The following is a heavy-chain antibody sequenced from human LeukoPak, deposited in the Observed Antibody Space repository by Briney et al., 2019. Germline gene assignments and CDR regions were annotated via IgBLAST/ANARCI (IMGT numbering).Heavy chain of an antibody. D-gene: IGHD5-18*01. J-gene: IGHJ4*02. V-gene: IGHV3-23*01. CDR1: GFTFSSYA. CDR3: AKRGYSEFYFDY. CDR2: INDSGGST. Sequence: GGSLRLSCAASGFTFSSYAMSWVRQAPGKGLEWVSGINDSGGSTYYADSVKGRFTISRDNSKNTLYLQMNSLRAEDTATYYCAKRGYSEFYFDYWGQGTLVTVSS.